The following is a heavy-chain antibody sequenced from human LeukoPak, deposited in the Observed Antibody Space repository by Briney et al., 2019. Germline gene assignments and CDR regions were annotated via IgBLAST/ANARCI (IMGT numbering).Heavy chain of an antibody. CDR1: GFTFSSYS. CDR2: ISSSSSYI. J-gene: IGHJ4*02. Sequence: GGSLRLSCAASGFTFSSYSMNWVRQAPGKGLEWVSSISSSSSYIYYADSVKGRFTISRDNSKNTLYLQMNSLRVEDTAVYYCAKDQLRSPFDYWGQGTLVTVSS. CDR3: AKDQLRSPFDY. V-gene: IGHV3-21*04.